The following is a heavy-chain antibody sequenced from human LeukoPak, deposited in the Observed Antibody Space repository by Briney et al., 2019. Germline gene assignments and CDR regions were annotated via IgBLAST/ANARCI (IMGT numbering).Heavy chain of an antibody. CDR2: IWYDGSNK. J-gene: IGHJ4*02. CDR1: GFTFSSNG. D-gene: IGHD2-21*02. CDR3: ARDPCGGDCYSGDY. V-gene: IGHV3-33*01. Sequence: GGSLRLSCAASGFTFSSNGMHWVRQAPGKGLEWVAVIWYDGSNKYYADSVKGRFTISRDNSKNMLYLQMNSLRAEDTAVYYCARDPCGGDCYSGDYWGQGTLVTVSS.